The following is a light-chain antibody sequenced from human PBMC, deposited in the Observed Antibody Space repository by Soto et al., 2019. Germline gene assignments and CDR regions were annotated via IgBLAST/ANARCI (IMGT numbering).Light chain of an antibody. Sequence: DIQMTQSPSSLSASVGDRVTITCRASQSISTYLNWYQQKPGKAPKLLIYAASSLQTGVPSRFSGCGSGTDFTLTITSLQPEDFATYSCQQSYSTLRWTFGQGTKVEIK. J-gene: IGKJ1*01. CDR1: QSISTY. V-gene: IGKV1-39*01. CDR2: AAS. CDR3: QQSYSTLRWT.